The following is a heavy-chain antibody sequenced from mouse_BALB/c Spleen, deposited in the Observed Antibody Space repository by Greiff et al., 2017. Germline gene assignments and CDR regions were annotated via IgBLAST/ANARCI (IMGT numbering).Heavy chain of an antibody. D-gene: IGHD1-1*01. V-gene: IGHV2-2*02. J-gene: IGHJ4*01. Sequence: VKLMESGPGLVQPSQTLSITCTASGFSLTSYGVHWVRQSPGKGLEWLGVIWSGGSTDYNAAFISRLSISKDNSKSQVFFKMNSLQANDTAIYYCARRDGSSYYAMDYWGQGTSVTVSS. CDR3: ARRDGSSYYAMDY. CDR1: GFSLTSYG. CDR2: IWSGGST.